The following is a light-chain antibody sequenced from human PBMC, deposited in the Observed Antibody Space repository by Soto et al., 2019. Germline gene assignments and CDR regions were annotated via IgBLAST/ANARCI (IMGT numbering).Light chain of an antibody. CDR3: KQTRSYPST. Sequence: IQVTQSPSSLSASIGDRVTITCRASQDINSYLAWYQQQPGKAPNLLIYEASILQHGVPSRVSGSIAGTDFTLTISRLQAADFATYYWKQTRSYPSTFGGGAKVDI. J-gene: IGKJ4*01. CDR2: EAS. CDR1: QDINSY. V-gene: IGKV1-9*01.